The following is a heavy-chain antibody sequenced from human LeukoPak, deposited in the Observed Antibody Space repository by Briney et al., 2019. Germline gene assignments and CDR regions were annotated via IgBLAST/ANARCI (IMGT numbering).Heavy chain of an antibody. V-gene: IGHV4-30-2*01. CDR3: ARGPPSGRYYYDSSGYYYEIPSYFDY. J-gene: IGHJ4*02. D-gene: IGHD3-22*01. CDR2: IYHSGST. Sequence: SETLSLTCAVSGGSISSGGYSWSWIRQPPGKGLEWIGYIYHSGSTYYNPPLKSRVTISVDRSKNQFSLKLSSVTAADTAVYYCARGPPSGRYYYDSSGYYYEIPSYFDYWGQGTLVTVSS. CDR1: GGSISSGGYS.